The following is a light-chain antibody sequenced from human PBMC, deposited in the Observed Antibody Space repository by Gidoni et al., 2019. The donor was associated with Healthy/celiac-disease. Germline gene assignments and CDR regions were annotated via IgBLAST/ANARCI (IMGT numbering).Light chain of an antibody. CDR1: QSVSSSY. Sequence: EMVLTQSPGTLSLSPGERATLFCRASQSVSSSYLAWYQQKPGQAPRLLIYGASSRATGIPDRFSGSGSGTDFTLTISRLEPEDFAVYYCQQYGSSPLTCGGGTKVEIK. CDR2: GAS. J-gene: IGKJ4*01. CDR3: QQYGSSPLT. V-gene: IGKV3-20*01.